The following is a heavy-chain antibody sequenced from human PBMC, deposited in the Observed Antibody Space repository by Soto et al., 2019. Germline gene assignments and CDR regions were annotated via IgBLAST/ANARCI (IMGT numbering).Heavy chain of an antibody. CDR1: GFSASTTY. V-gene: IGHV3-53*02. CDR3: TRGLGWFDP. D-gene: IGHD3-16*01. Sequence: EVQLVETGGGLIQPGGSLRLSCAASGFSASTTYMSWVRQAPGKGLEWVSVTYSDGNTSYADSVKGRFTISRDNSKNTLYLQMNSLRAEDTAVYYCTRGLGWFDPWGQGNLVTVSS. J-gene: IGHJ5*02. CDR2: TYSDGNT.